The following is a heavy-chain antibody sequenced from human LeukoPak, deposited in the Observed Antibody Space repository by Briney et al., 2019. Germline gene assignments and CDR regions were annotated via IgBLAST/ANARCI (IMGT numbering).Heavy chain of an antibody. Sequence: SETLSLTCSVSGASISSYYWNWIRQPPGKGLEWIGNIYYSGSTNYNPSLKSRVTISVDTSKNQFSLKLTSVTAADTAVYYCARRQVNTGMDTFDYWGQGTLVTVSS. J-gene: IGHJ4*02. D-gene: IGHD5-18*01. CDR2: IYYSGST. V-gene: IGHV4-59*08. CDR1: GASISSYY. CDR3: ARRQVNTGMDTFDY.